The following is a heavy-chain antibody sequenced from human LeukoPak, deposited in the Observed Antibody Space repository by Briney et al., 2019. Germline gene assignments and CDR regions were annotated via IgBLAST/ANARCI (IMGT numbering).Heavy chain of an antibody. J-gene: IGHJ4*02. V-gene: IGHV4-39*01. Sequence: SETLSLTCTVSGGSISSSSYYWGWIRQPPGKGLEWIGSIYYSGSTYYNPSLKSRVTISVDTSKNQFSLKLSSMTAADTAVYYCARLSGSYFGFDYWGQGTLVTVSS. CDR2: IYYSGST. CDR1: GGSISSSSYY. D-gene: IGHD1-26*01. CDR3: ARLSGSYFGFDY.